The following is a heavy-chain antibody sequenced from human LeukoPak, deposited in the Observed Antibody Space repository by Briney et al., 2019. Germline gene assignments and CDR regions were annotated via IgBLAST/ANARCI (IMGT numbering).Heavy chain of an antibody. CDR1: GGSFSGYY. Sequence: PSETLSLTCAVYGGSFSGYYWSWIRQPPGKGLEWIGEINHSGSTNYNPSPKSRVTISVDTSKNQFSLKLSSVTAADTAVYYCARGKGYYDSSGYSDWGQGTLVTVSS. J-gene: IGHJ4*02. D-gene: IGHD3-22*01. CDR3: ARGKGYYDSSGYSD. V-gene: IGHV4-34*01. CDR2: INHSGST.